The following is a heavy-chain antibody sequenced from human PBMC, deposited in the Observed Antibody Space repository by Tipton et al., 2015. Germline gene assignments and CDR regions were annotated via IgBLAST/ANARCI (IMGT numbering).Heavy chain of an antibody. CDR1: GFTFSSYG. CDR3: AKVREAWFDP. CDR2: IWYDGSNK. Sequence: SLRLSCAASGFTFSSYGMHWVRQAPGKGLEWVAVIWYDGSNKYYADSVKGRFTISRDNSKNTLYLQMSSLKPEDTAVYYCAKVREAWFDPWGQGTLVTVSS. V-gene: IGHV3-33*06. J-gene: IGHJ5*02. D-gene: IGHD3-10*01.